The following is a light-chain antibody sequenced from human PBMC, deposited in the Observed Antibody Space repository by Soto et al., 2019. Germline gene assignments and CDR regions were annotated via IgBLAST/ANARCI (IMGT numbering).Light chain of an antibody. V-gene: IGLV2-14*01. J-gene: IGLJ2*01. CDR3: SSYTRSSTL. Sequence: QSALTQPASVSGSPGQSITISCTGTSSDVGDYNYVSWYQQHPGKAPKLIIYEVSNRPSGVSNRFSGSKSGNTASLPISGLQAEDEADYYCSSYTRSSTLFGGGTKLTVL. CDR1: SSDVGDYNY. CDR2: EVS.